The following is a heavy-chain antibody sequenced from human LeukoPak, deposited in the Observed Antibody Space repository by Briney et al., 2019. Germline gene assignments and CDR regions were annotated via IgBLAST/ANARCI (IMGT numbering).Heavy chain of an antibody. Sequence: PSETLSLTCTVSGGSISSYYWGWIRQPPGKGLEWIGYIYYSGSTNYNPSLKSRVTISVDTSKNQFSLKLSSVTAADTAVYYCARVLRYFDWSFDYWGQGTLVTVSS. CDR1: GGSISSYY. CDR2: IYYSGST. D-gene: IGHD3-9*01. V-gene: IGHV4-59*01. CDR3: ARVLRYFDWSFDY. J-gene: IGHJ4*02.